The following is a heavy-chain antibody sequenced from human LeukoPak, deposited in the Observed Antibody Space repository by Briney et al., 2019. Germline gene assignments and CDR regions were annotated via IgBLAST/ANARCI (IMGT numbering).Heavy chain of an antibody. CDR3: ATQEAYFDWLYFDY. Sequence: GGSLRLSCAASGFTFSSYAMSWVRQAPGKGLEWVSAISGSGGSTYYADSVKGRFTISRDNSKNTLYLQMNSLRAEDTAVYYCATQEAYFDWLYFDYWGQGTLVTVSS. CDR2: ISGSGGST. V-gene: IGHV3-23*01. J-gene: IGHJ4*02. CDR1: GFTFSSYA. D-gene: IGHD3-9*01.